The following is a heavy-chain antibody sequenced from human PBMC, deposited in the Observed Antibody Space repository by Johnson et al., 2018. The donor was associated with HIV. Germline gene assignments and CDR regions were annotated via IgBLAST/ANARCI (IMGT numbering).Heavy chain of an antibody. D-gene: IGHD2-15*01. CDR3: ATDIVVVLAVTGTGAAFDI. CDR1: GFTFSSFG. J-gene: IGHJ3*02. V-gene: IGHV3-33*03. Sequence: VQLVESGGGVVQPGRSLRLSCAASGFTFSSFGMHWVRQAPGKGLEWVAVIGYDGSNRYYVDSVKGRFTISRDNAKKSLYLQMNSLRAEDTAVYYCATDIVVVLAVTGTGAAFDIWGQGTMVTVSS. CDR2: IGYDGSNR.